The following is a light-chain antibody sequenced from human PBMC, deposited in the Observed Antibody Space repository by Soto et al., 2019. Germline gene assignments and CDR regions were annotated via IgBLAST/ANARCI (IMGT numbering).Light chain of an antibody. CDR1: SSDVGGYNY. J-gene: IGLJ3*02. Sequence: QSALTQPASVSGSPGQSITISCTGTSSDVGGYNYVSWYQQHPGKAPKLMIYDVSNRPSGVSNRFSGSKSGNTASLTISGLQAEDEADYYCSSYTSSSTPWVFGGGPSSPS. CDR2: DVS. CDR3: SSYTSSSTPWV. V-gene: IGLV2-14*01.